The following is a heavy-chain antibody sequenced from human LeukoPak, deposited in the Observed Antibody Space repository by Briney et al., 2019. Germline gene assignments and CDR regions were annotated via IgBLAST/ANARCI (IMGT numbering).Heavy chain of an antibody. CDR1: GFTFSDYY. V-gene: IGHV3-23*01. D-gene: IGHD6-19*01. CDR3: AKPSMIAVAGSYDY. Sequence: GGSLRLSCAASGFTFSDYYMSWVRQAPGKGLEWVSGITGRDGSTYYADSVKGRFTISGDKSKNTLDLQMNSLRAEDTAVYYCAKPSMIAVAGSYDYWGQGTLVTVSS. CDR2: ITGRDGST. J-gene: IGHJ4*02.